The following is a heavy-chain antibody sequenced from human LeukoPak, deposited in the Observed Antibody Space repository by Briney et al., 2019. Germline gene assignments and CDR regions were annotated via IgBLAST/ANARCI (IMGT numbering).Heavy chain of an antibody. D-gene: IGHD3-22*01. J-gene: IGHJ3*02. V-gene: IGHV1-18*01. Sequence: GASVTVSCKASGYTFTSYGISWVRQAPGQGLEWMGWISAYNGNTNYAQKLQGRVTMTTDTSTSTAYMELRSPRSDDTAAYYCARDDITMIVVVKSDAFDIWGQGTMVTVSS. CDR1: GYTFTSYG. CDR3: ARDDITMIVVVKSDAFDI. CDR2: ISAYNGNT.